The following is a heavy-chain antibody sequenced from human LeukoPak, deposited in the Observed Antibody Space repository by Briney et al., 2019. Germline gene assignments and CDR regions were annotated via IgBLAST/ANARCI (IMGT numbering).Heavy chain of an antibody. D-gene: IGHD1-26*01. V-gene: IGHV3-74*01. J-gene: IGHJ4*02. CDR1: GFTFTSHW. CDR2: INSDGSNT. CDR3: ARDLHWGASDY. Sequence: GGSLRLSCAASGFTFTSHWMHWVRQVPGKGLVWVSRINSDGSNTFYADSVKGRFTISRDNAKNTLYLQMNSLGVEGVAVYYCARDLHWGASDYWGQGTLVTVSS.